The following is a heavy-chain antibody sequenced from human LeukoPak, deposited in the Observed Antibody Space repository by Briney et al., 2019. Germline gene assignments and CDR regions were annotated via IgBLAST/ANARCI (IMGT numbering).Heavy chain of an antibody. Sequence: SVKLSCKASGGTFSSYAISWVRQAPGQGLEWMGGIIPIFGTANYAQKFQGRVTITADESTSTAYMELRSLRSEDTAVYYCARDRTVVTNYFDYWGQGTLVTVSS. J-gene: IGHJ4*02. V-gene: IGHV1-69*13. CDR1: GGTFSSYA. CDR3: ARDRTVVTNYFDY. D-gene: IGHD4-23*01. CDR2: IIPIFGTA.